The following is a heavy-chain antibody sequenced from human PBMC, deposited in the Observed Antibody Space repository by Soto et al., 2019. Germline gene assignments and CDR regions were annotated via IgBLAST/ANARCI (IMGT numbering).Heavy chain of an antibody. Sequence: GGSLRLSCAASGFTFSSYAMSWVRQAPGKGLEWVSAISGSGGSTYYADSVKGRFTISRDNSKNTLYLQMNSLRAEDTAVYYCAKDYNRYQYSSSSVGDRSYYYYYYGMDVWGQGTTVTVSS. V-gene: IGHV3-23*01. J-gene: IGHJ6*02. CDR1: GFTFSSYA. CDR3: AKDYNRYQYSSSSVGDRSYYYYYYGMDV. CDR2: ISGSGGST. D-gene: IGHD6-6*01.